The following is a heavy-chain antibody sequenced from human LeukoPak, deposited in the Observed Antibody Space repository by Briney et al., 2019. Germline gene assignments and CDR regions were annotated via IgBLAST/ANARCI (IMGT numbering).Heavy chain of an antibody. D-gene: IGHD2-2*02. Sequence: ASVKVSCKTSGYSFTSQDMHWVRQAPGQSLEWMGCINPGNGDTKYSQEFQGRVTITRDTSAATAYMELSSLRSDDMAVYYCTLYNYWGQGTLVTVSS. CDR2: INPGNGDT. CDR1: GYSFTSQD. V-gene: IGHV1-3*03. CDR3: TLYNY. J-gene: IGHJ4*02.